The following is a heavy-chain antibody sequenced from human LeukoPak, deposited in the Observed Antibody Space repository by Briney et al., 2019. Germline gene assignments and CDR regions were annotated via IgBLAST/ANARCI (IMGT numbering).Heavy chain of an antibody. D-gene: IGHD6-13*01. V-gene: IGHV1-8*01. Sequence: ATVKVSCKASGYTFTSYDINWVRQATGQGLEWMGWMNPNSGNTGYAQKFQGRVTMTRNTSISTAYMELSSLRSEDTAVYYCARGLIQYSSSWYYYYYGMDVWGQGTTVTVSS. CDR2: MNPNSGNT. CDR3: ARGLIQYSSSWYYYYYGMDV. J-gene: IGHJ6*02. CDR1: GYTFTSYD.